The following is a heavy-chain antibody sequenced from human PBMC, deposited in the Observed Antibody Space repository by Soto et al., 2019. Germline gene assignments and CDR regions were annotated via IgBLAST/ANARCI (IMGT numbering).Heavy chain of an antibody. CDR2: IYYSGST. J-gene: IGHJ6*03. Sequence: QVQLQESGPGLVKPSETLSLSCNVSGGSISGHYWSWVRQTPGKGLEWIGYIYYSGSTNYNPSLKGRVTMSVDTSKNHFSLRLTSVTAADTAVYYCARGPYYDLIWNYYYMDVWGKGTTVTVS. D-gene: IGHD3-16*01. CDR1: GGSISGHY. CDR3: ARGPYYDLIWNYYYMDV. V-gene: IGHV4-59*08.